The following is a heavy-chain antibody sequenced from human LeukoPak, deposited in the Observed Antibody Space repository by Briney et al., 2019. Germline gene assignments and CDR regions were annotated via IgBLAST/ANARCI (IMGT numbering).Heavy chain of an antibody. Sequence: GGSLRLSCAASGFTLSSYAMSWVRQAPGKGLEWVSAISDTGNTYHADSVKGRFTISRDSSKNTLYLQMNSLRAEDTAVYYCTRGKGDQGWYWGQGTLVTVSS. J-gene: IGHJ4*02. V-gene: IGHV3-23*01. D-gene: IGHD2-15*01. CDR1: GFTLSSYA. CDR2: ISDTGNT. CDR3: TRGKGDQGWY.